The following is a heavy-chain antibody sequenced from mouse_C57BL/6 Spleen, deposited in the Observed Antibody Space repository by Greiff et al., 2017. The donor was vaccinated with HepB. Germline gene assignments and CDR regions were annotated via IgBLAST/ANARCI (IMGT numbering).Heavy chain of an antibody. J-gene: IGHJ1*03. V-gene: IGHV10-1*01. D-gene: IGHD4-1*01. CDR2: IRSKSNNYAT. Sequence: EVQLVESGGGLVQPKGSLKLSCAASGFSFNTYAMNWVRQAPGKGLEWVARIRSKSNNYATYYADSVKDRFTISRDDSESMLYLQMNNLKTEDTAMYYCVRNWDVHWYFDVWGTGTTVTVSS. CDR1: GFSFNTYA. CDR3: VRNWDVHWYFDV.